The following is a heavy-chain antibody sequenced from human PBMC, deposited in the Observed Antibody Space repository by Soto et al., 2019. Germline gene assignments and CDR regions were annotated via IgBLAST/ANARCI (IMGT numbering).Heavy chain of an antibody. CDR1: GGSISIYY. CDR3: ARRYGSSFDY. CDR2: IYYSGST. J-gene: IGHJ4*02. Sequence: SDTLSLTCTVSGGSISIYYWSWIRQSPGKGLEWIGYIYYSGSTNYNPSLKSRVTISVDTSKNQFSLKLSSVTAADTAVYYCARRYGSSFDYWGQGTLVTVSS. V-gene: IGHV4-59*08. D-gene: IGHD4-17*01.